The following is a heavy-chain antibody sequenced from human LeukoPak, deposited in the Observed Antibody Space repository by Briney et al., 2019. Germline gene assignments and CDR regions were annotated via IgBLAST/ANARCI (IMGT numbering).Heavy chain of an antibody. Sequence: GGSLRLSCAASGFDFNIYEMIWVRQAPGKEPKWISYISSSGSLVYYADSVKGRFTVSRDNAQKSLFLQMNGLRVEDTAMYYCARDSLHNYGGTGYGYYFDYWGPGTPVTVSS. CDR2: ISSSGSLV. D-gene: IGHD4/OR15-4a*01. CDR1: GFDFNIYE. V-gene: IGHV3-48*03. J-gene: IGHJ4*02. CDR3: ARDSLHNYGGTGYGYYFDY.